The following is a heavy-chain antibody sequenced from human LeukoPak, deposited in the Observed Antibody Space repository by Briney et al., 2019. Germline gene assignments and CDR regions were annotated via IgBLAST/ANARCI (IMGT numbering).Heavy chain of an antibody. CDR1: GYSFTTYG. CDR3: ARGGLEYYTQGRLDF. Sequence: ASVRVSCKASGYSFTTYGINWVRQAPGQGLEWMGWITGYNGKTQYAHNFEGRVTMTTDTSTTTAYMELRSLRSDDTAVHYCARGGLEYYTQGRLDFWGQGTLVTVSS. CDR2: ITGYNGKT. D-gene: IGHD3-3*01. J-gene: IGHJ4*02. V-gene: IGHV1-18*01.